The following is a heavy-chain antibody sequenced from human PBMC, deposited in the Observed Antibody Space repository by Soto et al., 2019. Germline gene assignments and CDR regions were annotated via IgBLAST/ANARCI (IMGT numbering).Heavy chain of an antibody. CDR3: ARSIVVVTAADY. V-gene: IGHV1-3*01. J-gene: IGHJ4*02. CDR1: GYTFTSYA. CDR2: INAGNGNT. Sequence: QVQLVQSGAEVKKPGASVKVSCKASGYTFTSYAMHWVRQAPGQRLEWMGWINAGNGNTKYSQKFQGRVTITRDTSASTAYMELGSVRSEDTAVYYCARSIVVVTAADYWGQGTLVTVSS. D-gene: IGHD2-21*02.